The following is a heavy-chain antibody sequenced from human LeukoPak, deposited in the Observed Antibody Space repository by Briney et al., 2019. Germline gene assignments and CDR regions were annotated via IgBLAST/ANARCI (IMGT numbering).Heavy chain of an antibody. CDR2: ISTDGGGT. CDR1: GFTFSIFA. CDR3: ARWGTTSCYDS. J-gene: IGHJ4*02. Sequence: GGPLRLSCAASGFTFSIFAMHWVRQAPGKGLEYVSAISTDGGGTYYANSVKGRFTISRDNSKNTLYLQMGSLRAEDTAVYYCARWGTTSCYDSWGQGTLVTVSS. V-gene: IGHV3-64*01. D-gene: IGHD2-2*01.